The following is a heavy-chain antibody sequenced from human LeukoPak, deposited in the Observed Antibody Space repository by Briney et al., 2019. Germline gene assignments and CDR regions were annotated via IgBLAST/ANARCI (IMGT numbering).Heavy chain of an antibody. J-gene: IGHJ3*02. Sequence: ASVKVSCKASGGTFSSYAISWVRQATGQGLEWMGWMNPNSGNTGYAQKFQGRVTITRNTSISTAYMELSSLRSEDTAVYYCARVRRTAGAFDIWGQGTMVTVSS. V-gene: IGHV1-8*03. CDR1: GGTFSSYA. CDR3: ARVRRTAGAFDI. CDR2: MNPNSGNT. D-gene: IGHD1-14*01.